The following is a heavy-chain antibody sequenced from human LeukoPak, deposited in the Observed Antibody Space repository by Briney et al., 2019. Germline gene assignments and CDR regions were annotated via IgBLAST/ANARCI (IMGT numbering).Heavy chain of an antibody. CDR3: ARDSDYYDSSGYSLSYYYYMDV. CDR2: INPNSGGT. V-gene: IGHV1-2*02. Sequence: ASVKVSCKASGYTFTNYGISWVRQAPGQGLEWMGWINPNSGGTNYAQKFQGRVTMTRDTSISTAYMELSRLRSDDTAVYYCARDSDYYDSSGYSLSYYYYMDVWGKGTTVTVSS. J-gene: IGHJ6*03. CDR1: GYTFTNYG. D-gene: IGHD3-22*01.